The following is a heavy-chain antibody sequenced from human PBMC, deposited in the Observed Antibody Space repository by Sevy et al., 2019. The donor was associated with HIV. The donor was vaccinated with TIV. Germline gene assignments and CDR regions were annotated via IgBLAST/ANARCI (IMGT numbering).Heavy chain of an antibody. CDR1: GGSISSSNW. V-gene: IGHV4-4*02. Sequence: SETLSLTCAVPGGSISSSNWWSWVRQPPGKGLEWIGEVYHSGTTNYNPSLKSRVTMSVDKSKNQFSLKLNSVTAADTAVYYCARRFYYDSSTHYHYYFDSWGQGALVTVSS. CDR2: VYHSGTT. J-gene: IGHJ4*02. D-gene: IGHD3-22*01. CDR3: ARRFYYDSSTHYHYYFDS.